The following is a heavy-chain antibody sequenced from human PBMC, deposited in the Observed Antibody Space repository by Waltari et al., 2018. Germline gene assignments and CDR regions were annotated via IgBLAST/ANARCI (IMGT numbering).Heavy chain of an antibody. Sequence: QVQLVQSGTEVKKPGATVKVSCKTSGYTFISYSMHWVRQAPGQRPEWMGWIKVGNGDKKYSQEFQGRVTITSDTFARTTYMELRSLRSEDMAVYYCATTYSSSYYYYGMDVWGQGTTVTVSS. V-gene: IGHV1-3*03. CDR2: IKVGNGDK. CDR3: ATTYSSSYYYYGMDV. CDR1: GYTFISYS. D-gene: IGHD6-6*01. J-gene: IGHJ6*02.